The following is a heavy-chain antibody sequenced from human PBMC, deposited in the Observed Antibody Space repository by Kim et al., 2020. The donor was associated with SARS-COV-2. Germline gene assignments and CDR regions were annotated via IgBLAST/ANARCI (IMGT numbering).Heavy chain of an antibody. V-gene: IGHV3-21*06. Sequence: IHSPDAVKGRFTISRDNAKNSVYLQMNSLRAEDTAVYYCARDWSYPMDVWGQGTTVTVSS. J-gene: IGHJ6*02. CDR2: I. CDR3: ARDWSYPMDV.